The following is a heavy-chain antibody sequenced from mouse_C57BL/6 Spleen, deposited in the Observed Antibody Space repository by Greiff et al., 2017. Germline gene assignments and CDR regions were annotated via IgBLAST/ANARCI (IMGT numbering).Heavy chain of an antibody. V-gene: IGHV1-78*01. CDR3: AGGYDDDGAWFDY. D-gene: IGHD2-4*01. J-gene: IGHJ3*01. CDR2: FYPRVGST. CDR1: GYTFTDHT. Sequence: QVQLKQSDAELVKPGASVKISCKVSGYTFTDHTIHWMKQRPEQGLEWIGYFYPRVGSTKYNEKFKGKATLTADKSSSPAYMQIISLASEDSAVYFCAGGYDDDGAWFDYWGQGTLVTVSA.